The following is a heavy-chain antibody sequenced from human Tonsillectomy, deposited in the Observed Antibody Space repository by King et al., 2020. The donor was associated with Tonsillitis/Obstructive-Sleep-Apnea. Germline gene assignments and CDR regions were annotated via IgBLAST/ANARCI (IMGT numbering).Heavy chain of an antibody. V-gene: IGHV2-70*11. CDR1: GFSLSTSGMC. D-gene: IGHD2-2*02. CDR3: ARISCSSINCYNDWFDL. J-gene: IGHJ5*02. CDR2: IDWDEDK. Sequence: TLKESGPALVKPTQTLTLTCTFSGFSLSTSGMCVSWIRQPPGKALEWLARIDWDEDKYYNISLKTRLTISKDTSKNQVVLTMTKMDPVDTATYYCARISCSSINCYNDWFDLWGQGTLVTVSS.